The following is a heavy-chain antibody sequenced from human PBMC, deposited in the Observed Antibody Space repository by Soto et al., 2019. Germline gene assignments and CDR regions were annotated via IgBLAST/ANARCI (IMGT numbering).Heavy chain of an antibody. Sequence: GGSLRLSCAAPGFSFSIHALHWIRQAPGEGLEWVAVMSPNGDNQYYADSVKGRFTISRDTSKSTLSLQMTSLRPEDTAVYYCASGAAFYYDTSRYWGQGTLVTVSS. D-gene: IGHD3-22*01. CDR3: ASGAAFYYDTSRY. J-gene: IGHJ4*02. V-gene: IGHV3-30-3*01. CDR2: MSPNGDNQ. CDR1: GFSFSIHA.